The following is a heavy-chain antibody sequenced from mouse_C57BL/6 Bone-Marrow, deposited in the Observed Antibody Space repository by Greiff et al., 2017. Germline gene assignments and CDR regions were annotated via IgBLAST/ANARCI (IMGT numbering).Heavy chain of an antibody. CDR2: IDPEDGET. D-gene: IGHD5-1*01. J-gene: IGHJ3*01. Sequence: EVQVVESGAELVKPGASVKLSCTASGFNIKDYYMHWVKQRTEQGLEWIGRIDPEDGETKYAKKFQGKATITADTSSNTAYLQLSSLTSEDTAVYYCARVPMEDWFDYWGQGTLVTVSA. V-gene: IGHV14-2*01. CDR1: GFNIKDYY. CDR3: ARVPMEDWFDY.